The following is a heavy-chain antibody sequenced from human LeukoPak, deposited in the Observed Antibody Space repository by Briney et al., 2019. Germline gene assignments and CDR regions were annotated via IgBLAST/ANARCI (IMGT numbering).Heavy chain of an antibody. J-gene: IGHJ4*02. V-gene: IGHV3-21*06. CDR3: ARDDRFYNSESYRHYFDY. CDR1: GFTFNIYS. Sequence: PGGSLRLSCAISGFTFNIYSMNWVRQAPGKGLEWVSSISSSSHYIYYADSVKGRFTISRDNAKNSLYLQMSSLGAEDSAVYYCARDDRFYNSESYRHYFDYWGQGTLVTVSS. CDR2: ISSSSHYI. D-gene: IGHD3-10*01.